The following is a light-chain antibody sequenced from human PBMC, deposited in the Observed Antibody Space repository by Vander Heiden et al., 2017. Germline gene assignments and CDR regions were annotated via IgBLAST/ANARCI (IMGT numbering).Light chain of an antibody. J-gene: IGKJ1*01. Sequence: EIVMTQSPATLSVPPGGRATLSCRASQSVSSNLAWYQQRPGQAPRYLIYSASTRATGIPARFSGSGSGTEFTLTISSLQSEDFAVYYCQQYHNWPRTFGQGTKVEIK. CDR1: QSVSSN. V-gene: IGKV3-15*01. CDR2: SAS. CDR3: QQYHNWPRT.